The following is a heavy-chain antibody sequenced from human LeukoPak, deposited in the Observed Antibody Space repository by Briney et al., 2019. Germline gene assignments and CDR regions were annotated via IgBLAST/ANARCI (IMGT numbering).Heavy chain of an antibody. D-gene: IGHD4-11*01. CDR2: IYYSGST. J-gene: IGHJ3*02. Sequence: SETLSLTCTVSGGSISSSSYYWGWIRQPPGKGLEWIGSIYYSGSTYYNPSLKSRVSISIDTSNNDLSLKVTSVTAADTAGYYCARAPWAYGNYVHAFDIWGQGTMVTVSS. V-gene: IGHV4-39*07. CDR1: GGSISSSSYY. CDR3: ARAPWAYGNYVHAFDI.